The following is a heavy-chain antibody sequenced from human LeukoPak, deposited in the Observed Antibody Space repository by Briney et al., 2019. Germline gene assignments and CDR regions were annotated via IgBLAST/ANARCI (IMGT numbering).Heavy chain of an antibody. CDR1: GYTFTGYY. CDR2: INPHSGGT. V-gene: IGHV1-2*02. J-gene: IGHJ5*02. D-gene: IGHD3-10*01. Sequence: ASVKVSCKASGYTFTGYYMHWVRQAPGQGLEWMGWINPHSGGTNYAQEFQGRVTMTRDTSISTAYMELSRLRSDDTAVYYCARGREYYYGSGSYEGCWFDPWGQGTLVTVSS. CDR3: ARGREYYYGSGSYEGCWFDP.